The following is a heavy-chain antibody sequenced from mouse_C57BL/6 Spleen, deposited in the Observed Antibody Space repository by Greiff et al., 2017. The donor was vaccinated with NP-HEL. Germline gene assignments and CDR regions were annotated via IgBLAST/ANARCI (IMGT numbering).Heavy chain of an antibody. CDR1: GFSLTSYA. D-gene: IGHD3-1*01. Sequence: VKLVESGPGLVAPSQSLSITCTVSGFSLTSYAISWVRQPPGKGLEWLGVIWTGGGTNYNSALKSRLSISKDNSKSQVFLKMNSLQTDDTSRYDCARNRGLAPHYFDYWGQGTTLTVSS. CDR2: IWTGGGT. J-gene: IGHJ2*01. CDR3: ARNRGLAPHYFDY. V-gene: IGHV2-9-1*01.